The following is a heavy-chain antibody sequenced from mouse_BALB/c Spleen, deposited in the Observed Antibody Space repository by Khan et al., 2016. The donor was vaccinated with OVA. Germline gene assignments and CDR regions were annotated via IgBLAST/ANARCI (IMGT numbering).Heavy chain of an antibody. CDR1: GYTFTSYW. J-gene: IGHJ4*01. D-gene: IGHD1-1*01. Sequence: DLVEPGASVKLSCKASGYTFTSYWINWIKERPGQGLEWIGQIGPGSGSAYYNELFKGKATLTVDTSSSTVYIQLSSLSSEDSAVXFCATSNYYGRGLYAMDYWGQGTSVTVSS. CDR2: IGPGSGSA. V-gene: IGHV1S41*01. CDR3: ATSNYYGRGLYAMDY.